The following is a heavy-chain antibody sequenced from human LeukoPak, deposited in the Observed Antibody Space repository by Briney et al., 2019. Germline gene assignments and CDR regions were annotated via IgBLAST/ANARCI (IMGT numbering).Heavy chain of an antibody. CDR2: ISYDGSNK. CDR1: GFTFSNYN. V-gene: IGHV3-30-3*01. D-gene: IGHD2-2*01. Sequence: AGGSLRLSCTASGFTFSNYNMNWVRQAPGKGLEWVAVISYDGSNKYYADSVKGRFTISRDNSKNTLYLQMNSLRAEDTAVYYCARPADPDYWGQGTLVTVSS. CDR3: ARPADPDY. J-gene: IGHJ4*02.